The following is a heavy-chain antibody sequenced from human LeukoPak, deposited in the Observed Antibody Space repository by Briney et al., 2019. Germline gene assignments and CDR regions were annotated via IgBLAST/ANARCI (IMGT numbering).Heavy chain of an antibody. CDR2: ISGSGGST. Sequence: TGGSVRLSCAAYRFTFSSYAMGWVRQAPGKGRVWVSAISGSGGSTYYADSVKGRFTISRDNSKNTLYLQMNSLRAEETAVYCCAKVVILCCSGGSRYFCDLWARGTLDTVFS. D-gene: IGHD2-15*01. CDR1: RFTFSSYA. V-gene: IGHV3-23*01. CDR3: AKVVILCCSGGSRYFCDL. J-gene: IGHJ5*02.